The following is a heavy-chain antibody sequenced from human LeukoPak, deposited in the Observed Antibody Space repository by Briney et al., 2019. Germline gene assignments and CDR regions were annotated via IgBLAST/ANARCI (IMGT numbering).Heavy chain of an antibody. CDR2: IYYSGGT. V-gene: IGHV4-59*01. D-gene: IGHD3-3*01. CDR3: ARDPRYYDFWSGYYVGDNWFDP. J-gene: IGHJ5*02. Sequence: SETLSLTCTVSGGSITTYYWSWIRQPPGKGLEWIGYIYYSGGTNYNPSLKSRVTISVDTSKNQFSLKLSSVTAADTAVYYCARDPRYYDFWSGYYVGDNWFDPWGQGTLVTVSS. CDR1: GGSITTYY.